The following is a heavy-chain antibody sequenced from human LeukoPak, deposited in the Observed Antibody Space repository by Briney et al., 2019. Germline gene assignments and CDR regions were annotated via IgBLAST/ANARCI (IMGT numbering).Heavy chain of an antibody. CDR1: GFTFSSYG. D-gene: IGHD2-2*01. J-gene: IGHJ4*02. V-gene: IGHV3-30*18. CDR3: AKDPAYCSSTSCYVGGYFDY. CDR2: ISYDGSNK. Sequence: GGSLRLSCAASGFTFSSYGMHWVRQAPGKGLEWVAVISYDGSNKYYADSVKGRFTISSDNSKNTLYLQMNSLRAEGTAVYYCAKDPAYCSSTSCYVGGYFDYWGQGTLVTVSS.